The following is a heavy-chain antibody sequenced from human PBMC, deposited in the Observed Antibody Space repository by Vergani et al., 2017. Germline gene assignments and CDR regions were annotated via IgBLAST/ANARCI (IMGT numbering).Heavy chain of an antibody. CDR1: GFTFNSYA. J-gene: IGHJ3*01. D-gene: IGHD2-2*01. CDR2: INNNGGST. Sequence: QLLESGGGLIQPGGSLRLSCAASGFTFNSYAMTWVRQAPGKGLEWVSGINNNGGSTYYADYVKGRFTISRDNSKNTLYLQMTDLRAEDTATYYCAKVSSSTSCRYGGGAFNVWGHGTMVTVSS. CDR3: AKVSSSTSCRYGGGAFNV. V-gene: IGHV3-23*01.